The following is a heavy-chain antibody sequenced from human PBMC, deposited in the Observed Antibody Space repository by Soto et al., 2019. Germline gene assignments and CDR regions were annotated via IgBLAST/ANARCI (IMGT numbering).Heavy chain of an antibody. CDR3: AHSPWGAAPDY. CDR1: GFSVSARGVG. Sequence: QITLKESGPTLVKPTQTLTLTCALPGFSVSARGVGVGWIRQPPGKALEWLAIIYWNDDKLYRPSLQSRLTITNDTSKNQVVLTMTNMDPVDTAIYYCAHSPWGAAPDYWGQVTPVTVSS. CDR2: IYWNDDK. J-gene: IGHJ4*02. D-gene: IGHD3-16*01. V-gene: IGHV2-5*01.